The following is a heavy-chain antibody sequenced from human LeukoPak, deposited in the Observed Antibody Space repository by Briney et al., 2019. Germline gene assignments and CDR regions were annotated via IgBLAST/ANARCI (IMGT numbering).Heavy chain of an antibody. CDR1: GYTFTSYG. CDR3: ARDLGYVSSGYYVSLDY. D-gene: IGHD3-22*01. J-gene: IGHJ4*02. V-gene: IGHV1-18*01. CDR2: ISAYNGNT. Sequence: ASVKVSCKASGYTFTSYGISWVRQAPGQGLEWMGWISAYNGNTNYAQKLQGRVTMTTDTSTGTAYMELRSLRSDDTAVYYCARDLGYVSSGYYVSLDYWGQGTLVTVSS.